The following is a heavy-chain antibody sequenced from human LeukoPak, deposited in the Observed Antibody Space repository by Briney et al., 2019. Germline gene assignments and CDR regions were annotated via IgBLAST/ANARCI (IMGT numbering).Heavy chain of an antibody. CDR2: IYTSGST. Sequence: SETLSLTCTVSGGSISSYYWSWIRQPAGKGLEWIGRIYTSGSTNYNPSLKSRVTMSVDTSKNQFSLKLSSVTAADTAVYYCAREGDVLLWFGESPMDVWGKGTTVTVSS. V-gene: IGHV4-4*07. CDR3: AREGDVLLWFGESPMDV. J-gene: IGHJ6*03. CDR1: GGSISSYY. D-gene: IGHD3-10*01.